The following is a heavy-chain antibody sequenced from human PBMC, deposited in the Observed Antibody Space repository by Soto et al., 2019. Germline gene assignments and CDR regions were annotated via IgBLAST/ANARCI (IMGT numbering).Heavy chain of an antibody. CDR2: INHSGST. CDR3: ARAAKGRYYYGSGKTSYYYYMDV. CDR1: GGSFSGYY. Sequence: SETLSLTCAVYGGSFSGYYWSWIRQPPGKGLEWIGEINHSGSTNYNPSLKSRVTISVDTSKNQFSLKLSSVTAADTAVYYCARAAKGRYYYGSGKTSYYYYMDVWGKGTTVTVSS. D-gene: IGHD3-10*01. J-gene: IGHJ6*03. V-gene: IGHV4-34*01.